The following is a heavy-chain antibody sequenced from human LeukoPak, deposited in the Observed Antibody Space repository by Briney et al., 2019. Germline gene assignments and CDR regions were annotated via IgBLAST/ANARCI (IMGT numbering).Heavy chain of an antibody. J-gene: IGHJ4*02. CDR2: ISYDGSNK. Sequence: PGRSLRLSCAASGFTFSSYAIHWVRQAPGEGLEWVAVISYDGSNKYYADSVKGRFTISRDNSKNTVYLQMNSLRGEDTAVYYCARATGGYIYGELDYWGQGTLVTVSS. CDR1: GFTFSSYA. D-gene: IGHD5-18*01. CDR3: ARATGGYIYGELDY. V-gene: IGHV3-30-3*01.